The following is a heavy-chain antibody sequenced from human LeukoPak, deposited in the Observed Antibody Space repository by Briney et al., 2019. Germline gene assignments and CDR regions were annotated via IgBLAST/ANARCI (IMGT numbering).Heavy chain of an antibody. Sequence: GGSLRLSCAASGFTFSSYSMNWARQAPGKGLEWVSSSSSSSSYIYYADSVKGRFTISRDNAKNSLYLQMNSLRAEDTAVYYCARESAIYSSGSPLYYYGMDVWGQGTTVTVSS. J-gene: IGHJ6*02. CDR2: SSSSSSYI. CDR1: GFTFSSYS. D-gene: IGHD5-18*01. CDR3: ARESAIYSSGSPLYYYGMDV. V-gene: IGHV3-21*01.